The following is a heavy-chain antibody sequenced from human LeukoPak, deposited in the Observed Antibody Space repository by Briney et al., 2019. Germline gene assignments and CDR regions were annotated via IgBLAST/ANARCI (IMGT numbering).Heavy chain of an antibody. CDR2: IYYSGST. V-gene: IGHV4-59*01. CDR1: GGSISSYY. D-gene: IGHD3-22*01. J-gene: IGHJ3*02. Sequence: SETLSLTCTVSGGSISSYYWSWIRQPPGKGLEWIGYIYYSGSTNYNPSLKSRVTISVDTSKNQFSLKLSSVTAADTAVYYCASTYYYDSSGYLAFDIWGQGTMVTVSS. CDR3: ASTYYYDSSGYLAFDI.